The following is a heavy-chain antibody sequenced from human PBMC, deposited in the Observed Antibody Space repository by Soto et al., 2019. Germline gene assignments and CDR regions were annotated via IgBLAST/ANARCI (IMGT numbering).Heavy chain of an antibody. V-gene: IGHV1-8*01. CDR3: ARGFSSWYNYYYYYMDV. D-gene: IGHD6-13*01. Sequence: GASVKVSCKASGYTFTSYDINWVRQATGQGLEWMGWMNPNSGNTGYAQKFQGRVTMTRNTSMSTAYMELSSLRSEDTAVYYCARGFSSWYNYYYYYMDVWGKGTTVTVSS. CDR2: MNPNSGNT. CDR1: GYTFTSYD. J-gene: IGHJ6*03.